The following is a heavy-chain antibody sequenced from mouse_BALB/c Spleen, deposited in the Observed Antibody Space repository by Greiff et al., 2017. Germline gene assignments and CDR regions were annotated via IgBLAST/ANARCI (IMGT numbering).Heavy chain of an antibody. D-gene: IGHD2-1*01. CDR2: IYPGNVNT. J-gene: IGHJ4*01. CDR3: ARGGNYYAMDY. CDR1: GYTFTSYY. V-gene: IGHV1S56*01. Sequence: VQLQESGPELVKPGASVRISCKASGYTFTSYYIHWVKQRPGQGLEWIGWIYPGNVNTKYNEKFKGKATLTADKSSSTAYMQLSSLTSEDSAVYFCARGGNYYAMDYWGQGTSGTVSS.